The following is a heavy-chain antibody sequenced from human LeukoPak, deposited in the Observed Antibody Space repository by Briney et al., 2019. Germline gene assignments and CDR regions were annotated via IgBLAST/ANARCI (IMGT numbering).Heavy chain of an antibody. D-gene: IGHD6-19*01. V-gene: IGHV1-18*01. CDR3: ARDQGYSRGWTQTYYYSYYMDV. Sequence: GAAVNVSFKSSGYTFTSYGISGVRQAPGQGRDGMGWISAYKGNTNYPQKLPGRVTMTTATSTSTAYMALRRLRSDDTAVYSCARDQGYSRGWTQTYYYSYYMDVWGKGTTVTVSS. J-gene: IGHJ6*03. CDR2: ISAYKGNT. CDR1: GYTFTSYG.